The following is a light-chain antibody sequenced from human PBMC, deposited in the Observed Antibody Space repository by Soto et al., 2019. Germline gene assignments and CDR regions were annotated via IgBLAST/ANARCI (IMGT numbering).Light chain of an antibody. CDR2: VNIDGSH. J-gene: IGLJ3*02. Sequence: QPVLTQSPSASASLGASVKLTCTLSSGHSSYAIAWHQQQPEKGPRYLMKVNIDGSHRKGDGIPDRFSGSSSGAERYLTISSLQSDDEADYYCQTWGSGIQVFGGGTKLTVL. CDR3: QTWGSGIQV. CDR1: SGHSSYA. V-gene: IGLV4-69*01.